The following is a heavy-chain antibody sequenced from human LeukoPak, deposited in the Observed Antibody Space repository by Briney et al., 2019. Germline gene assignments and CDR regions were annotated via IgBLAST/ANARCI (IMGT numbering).Heavy chain of an antibody. Sequence: APVKVSCKASEYTFAPYVVHSLRRAPGQGLEWMGWINPNSGGTNYAQKFQGRVTMTRDTYISTAYMELSRMRYDDTHVHCCARPDYTYDYSNYIASYGGQGTLVTVSS. V-gene: IGHV1-2*02. J-gene: IGHJ4*02. CDR3: ARPDYTYDYSNYIASY. D-gene: IGHD4-11*01. CDR1: EYTFAPYV. CDR2: INPNSGGT.